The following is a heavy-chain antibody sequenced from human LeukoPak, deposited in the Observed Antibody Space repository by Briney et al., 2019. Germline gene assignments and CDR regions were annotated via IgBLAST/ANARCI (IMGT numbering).Heavy chain of an antibody. Sequence: GESLKISCKGSGYRFTRYWIGWVRPMPGKGVEWMGIIYPGDSDTRYSPSFQGQVTISADKSISTAYLQWSSLRASDTAMYYCARLGTGMMSFDYWGQGTLVTVSA. D-gene: IGHD1-1*01. CDR3: ARLGTGMMSFDY. CDR1: GYRFTRYW. CDR2: IYPGDSDT. J-gene: IGHJ4*02. V-gene: IGHV5-51*01.